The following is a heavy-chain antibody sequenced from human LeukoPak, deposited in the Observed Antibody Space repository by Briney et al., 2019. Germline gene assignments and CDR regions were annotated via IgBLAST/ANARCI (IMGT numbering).Heavy chain of an antibody. J-gene: IGHJ4*02. V-gene: IGHV3-53*01. Sequence: GGSLRLSCAASGFTVGSNYLSWVRQAPGKGLAWVSVIYSSGTTYYADSVRGRFTISRDSSKNTLYLQMNSLRTEDTAVYYCLTTSFRTSSTWWYFDYWGQGTLVTVSS. D-gene: IGHD6-13*01. CDR2: IYSSGTT. CDR3: LTTSFRTSSTWWYFDY. CDR1: GFTVGSNY.